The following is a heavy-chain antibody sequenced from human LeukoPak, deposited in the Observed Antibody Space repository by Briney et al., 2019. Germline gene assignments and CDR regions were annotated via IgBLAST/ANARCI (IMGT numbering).Heavy chain of an antibody. CDR2: XIPIFGTA. J-gene: IGHJ4*02. CDR3: AREFGGYSSGWYYFDY. V-gene: IGHV1-69*13. Sequence: GASVKVSCKASGGTFSSYAISWVRQAPGQGLEWXXXXIPIFGTANYAQKXXXRVTITADESTSTAYMELSSLRSEDTAVYYCAREFGGYSSGWYYFDYWGQGTLVTVSS. D-gene: IGHD6-19*01. CDR1: GGTFSSYA.